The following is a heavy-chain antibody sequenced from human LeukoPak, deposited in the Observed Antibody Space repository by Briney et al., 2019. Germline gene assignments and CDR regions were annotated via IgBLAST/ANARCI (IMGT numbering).Heavy chain of an antibody. CDR3: AKGIGPLSMGFDH. CDR1: GFTFDDYA. J-gene: IGHJ4*02. Sequence: GGSLRLSCAASGFTFDDYAMRWVRQAPGKGLEWVSGISWNGDNIGYGDSVKGRFTISRNNAKNSLSLEMNSLRAEDTALYYCAKGIGPLSMGFDHWGQGTLVTVSS. V-gene: IGHV3-9*01. CDR2: ISWNGDNI. D-gene: IGHD2/OR15-2a*01.